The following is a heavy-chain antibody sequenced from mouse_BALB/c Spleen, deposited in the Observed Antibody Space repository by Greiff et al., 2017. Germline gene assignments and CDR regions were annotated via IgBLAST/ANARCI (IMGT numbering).Heavy chain of an antibody. Sequence: EVQLQESGPGLVKPSQSLSLTCTVTGYSITSDYAWNWIRQFPGNKLEWMGYISYSGSTSYNPSLKSRISITRDTSKNQFFLQLNSVTTEDTATYYCARRGYRYDYAMDYWGQGTSVTVSS. D-gene: IGHD2-14*01. CDR3: ARRGYRYDYAMDY. CDR2: ISYSGST. V-gene: IGHV3-2*02. J-gene: IGHJ4*01. CDR1: GYSITSDYA.